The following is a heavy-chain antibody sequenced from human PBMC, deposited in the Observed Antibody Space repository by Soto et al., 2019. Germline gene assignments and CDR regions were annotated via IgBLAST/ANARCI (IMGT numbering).Heavy chain of an antibody. V-gene: IGHV1-2*02. CDR2: INPNSGGT. CDR3: ARDPWGSGSYGGAFDI. J-gene: IGHJ3*02. CDR1: GYTFTGYY. D-gene: IGHD6-19*01. Sequence: RASVKVSCKASGYTFTGYYMHWVRQAPGQGLEWMGWINPNSGGTNYAQKFQGRVTMTRDTSISTAYMELSRLRSDDTAVYYCARDPWGSGSYGGAFDIWGQGTMVTVSS.